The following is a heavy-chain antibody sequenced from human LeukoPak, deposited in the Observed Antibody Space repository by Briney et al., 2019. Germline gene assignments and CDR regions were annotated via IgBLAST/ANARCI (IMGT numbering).Heavy chain of an antibody. CDR3: ARDYSYSSGWNYFDY. J-gene: IGHJ4*02. V-gene: IGHV3-33*01. Sequence: GGSLRLSCAASGFTFSSYGMHWVRQAPGKGLEWVAVIWYDGSNKYYADSVKGRFTISRDNSKNTLYLQMDSLRAEDTAVYYCARDYSYSSGWNYFDYWGQGTLVTVSS. D-gene: IGHD6-19*01. CDR2: IWYDGSNK. CDR1: GFTFSSYG.